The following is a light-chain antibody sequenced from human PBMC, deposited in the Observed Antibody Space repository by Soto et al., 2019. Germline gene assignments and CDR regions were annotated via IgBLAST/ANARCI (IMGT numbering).Light chain of an antibody. V-gene: IGKV3-20*01. CDR1: QSVSSSY. Sequence: EIVLTQSPGTLSLSPGERATLSCRASQSVSSSYLAWYQQKPGQAPRLLIYGASSRATGIPDRFSGRGSGTDFTLIISRREPEDFAVYYCQQYGSSPALTFGGGTKVEIK. CDR2: GAS. CDR3: QQYGSSPALT. J-gene: IGKJ4*01.